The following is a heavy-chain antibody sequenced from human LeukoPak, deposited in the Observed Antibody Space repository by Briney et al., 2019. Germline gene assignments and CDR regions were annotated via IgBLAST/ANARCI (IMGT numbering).Heavy chain of an antibody. D-gene: IGHD6-19*01. Sequence: GGSLRLSCAASGFPFSSHAMSWVRQAPGKGLEWVSGISAPGGTTYYSDSVKGRFTISRDNSKNTLYLQMNSLRAGDTAEYYCARCGIGVDSWLDSWGQGTLVTVSS. V-gene: IGHV3-23*01. J-gene: IGHJ5*01. CDR2: ISAPGGTT. CDR1: GFPFSSHA. CDR3: ARCGIGVDSWLDS.